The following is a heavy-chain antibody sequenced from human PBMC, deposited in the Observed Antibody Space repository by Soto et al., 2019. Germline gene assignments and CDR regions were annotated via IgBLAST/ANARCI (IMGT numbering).Heavy chain of an antibody. D-gene: IGHD5-12*01. CDR1: GFTFSSFA. CDR3: VKSRGGNNLDFFD. CDR2: VRGNGDPP. J-gene: IGHJ4*02. V-gene: IGHV3-64D*06. Sequence: GGSLRLSCAASGFTFSSFALHWVRQAPRKGLEYISGVRGNGDPPFYADSVKGRFTISRDNSQKTFYLQMTALNVDDTAVYYCVKSRGGNNLDFFDWGQGTLVTVSS.